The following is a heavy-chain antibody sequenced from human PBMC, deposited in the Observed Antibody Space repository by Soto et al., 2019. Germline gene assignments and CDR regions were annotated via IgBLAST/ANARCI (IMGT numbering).Heavy chain of an antibody. Sequence: GGSLRLSCAASGFTFSSSEMYWVRQAPGKGLEWISYIHPGGQTIFYAESVKGRFTISRDNAKHSVSLQMNSLRAEDTAVYYCARRGSRWGRGTKVTVSS. CDR1: GFTFSSSE. D-gene: IGHD2-15*01. CDR2: IHPGGQTI. CDR3: ARRGSR. J-gene: IGHJ3*01. V-gene: IGHV3-48*03.